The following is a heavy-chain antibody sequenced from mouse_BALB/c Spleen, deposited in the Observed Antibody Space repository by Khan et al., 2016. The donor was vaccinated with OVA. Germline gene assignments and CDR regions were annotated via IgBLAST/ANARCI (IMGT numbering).Heavy chain of an antibody. D-gene: IGHD2-1*01. CDR3: TRKGFGNYESWDY. V-gene: IGHV1-5*01. CDR2: IYPGNSDT. CDR1: GYTFTNYW. Sequence: VQLKQSGTVLARPGASVKMSCKGSGYTFTNYWMHWVKQRPGQGLAWIGVIYPGNSDTNYNQKFKGKAKLTAVTSTSTAYMELNSLTNEDSAVYYCTRKGFGNYESWDYWGQGTTLTVSS. J-gene: IGHJ2*01.